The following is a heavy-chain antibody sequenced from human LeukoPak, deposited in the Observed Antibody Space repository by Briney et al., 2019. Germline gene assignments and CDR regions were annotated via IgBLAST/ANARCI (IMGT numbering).Heavy chain of an antibody. CDR2: IKQDGSEK. J-gene: IGHJ4*02. Sequence: GGSLRLSCAASGFTFNNCWMSWVRQAPGKGLEWVANIKQDGSEKVYVDSVKGRFTISRDNAKNSLYLQMNSLRAEDTAVYYCARNRANWGQGTLVTISS. V-gene: IGHV3-7*01. D-gene: IGHD2/OR15-2a*01. CDR1: GFTFNNCW. CDR3: ARNRAN.